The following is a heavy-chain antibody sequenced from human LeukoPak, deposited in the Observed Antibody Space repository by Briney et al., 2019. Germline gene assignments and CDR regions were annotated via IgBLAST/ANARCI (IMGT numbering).Heavy chain of an antibody. J-gene: IGHJ1*01. V-gene: IGHV4-34*01. D-gene: IGHD6-19*01. Sequence: SETLSLTCAVYGGSFSGYYWSWIRQPPGKGLEWIGEINHSGSTNYNPSLKSRVTISVDTSENQFSLKLSSVTAADTAVYYCARVSQWLYYFQHWGQGTLVTVSS. CDR3: ARVSQWLYYFQH. CDR2: INHSGST. CDR1: GGSFSGYY.